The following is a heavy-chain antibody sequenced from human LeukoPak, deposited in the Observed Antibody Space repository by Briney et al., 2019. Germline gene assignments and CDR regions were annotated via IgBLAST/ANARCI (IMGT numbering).Heavy chain of an antibody. J-gene: IGHJ5*02. CDR3: ARLGSFRRLFYRGNWFDP. CDR2: IYYSGST. V-gene: IGHV4-59*08. D-gene: IGHD3-10*01. CDR1: GGSISSYY. Sequence: SETLSLTCTVSGGSISSYYWSWIRQPPGKGLEWIGYIYYSGSTNYNPSLKSRVTISVDTSKNQFSLKLSSVTAADTAVYYWARLGSFRRLFYRGNWFDPWGQGTLVTVSS.